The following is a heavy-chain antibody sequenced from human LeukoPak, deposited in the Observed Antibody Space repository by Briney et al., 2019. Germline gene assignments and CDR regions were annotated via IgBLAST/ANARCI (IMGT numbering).Heavy chain of an antibody. Sequence: GGSLRLSCAASGFTFSSYAMSWVRQAPGKGLEWVSAISGSGGSTYYADSVKGRFTISRDNSENTLYLQMNSLRAEDTAVYYCAKALPRYYYDSSGYAADYWGQGTLVTVSS. CDR1: GFTFSSYA. J-gene: IGHJ4*02. V-gene: IGHV3-23*01. CDR2: ISGSGGST. CDR3: AKALPRYYYDSSGYAADY. D-gene: IGHD3-22*01.